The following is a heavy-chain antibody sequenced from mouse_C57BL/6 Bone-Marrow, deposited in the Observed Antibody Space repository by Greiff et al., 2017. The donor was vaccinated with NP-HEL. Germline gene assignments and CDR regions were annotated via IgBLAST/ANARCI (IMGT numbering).Heavy chain of an antibody. CDR3: AREEDYYERYFDY. V-gene: IGHV1-26*01. CDR1: GYTFTDYY. Sequence: EVKLMESGPELVKPGASVKISCKASGYTFTDYYMNWVKQSHGKSLEWIGDINPNNGGTSYNQKFKGKATLTVDKSSSTAYMELRSLTSEDSAVYYCAREEDYYERYFDYWGQGTTLTVSS. D-gene: IGHD1-1*01. J-gene: IGHJ2*01. CDR2: INPNNGGT.